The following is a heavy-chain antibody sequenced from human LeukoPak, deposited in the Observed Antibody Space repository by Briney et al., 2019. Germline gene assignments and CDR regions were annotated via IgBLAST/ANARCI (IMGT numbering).Heavy chain of an antibody. CDR1: GGSISSYY. J-gene: IGHJ6*02. D-gene: IGHD6-13*01. Sequence: PSETLSLTCTVSGGSISSYYWSWIRQPPGKGLEWIGYIYYSGSTNYNPSLKSRVTISVDTCKNQFSLKLSSVTAADTAVYYCARDRIAAAGTGIFSVWYGMDVWGQGTTVTVSS. V-gene: IGHV4-59*01. CDR3: ARDRIAAAGTGIFSVWYGMDV. CDR2: IYYSGST.